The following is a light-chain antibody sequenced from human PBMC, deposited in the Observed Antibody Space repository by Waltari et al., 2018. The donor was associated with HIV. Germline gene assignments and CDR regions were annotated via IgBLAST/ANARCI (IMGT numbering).Light chain of an antibody. J-gene: IGLJ1*01. CDR1: SGYINYE. Sequence: QPALTQTPFASASLGTSVTLTCTLSSGYINYEVDWYQQRPGKGPRFVMRVCTRGIVGAKGDGIPDRFSVLAAGLNRYLTIKNIQEEDESAYYCGADHGSGTNFMYVFGTGTKVTV. V-gene: IGLV9-49*01. CDR2: VCTRGIVG. CDR3: GADHGSGTNFMYV.